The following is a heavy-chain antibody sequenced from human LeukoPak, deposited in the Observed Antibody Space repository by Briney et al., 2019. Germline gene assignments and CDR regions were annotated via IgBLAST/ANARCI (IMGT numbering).Heavy chain of an antibody. Sequence: SETLSLTCTVSSGSISSSNYYWSWIRQPAGKGLEWIGRISTIGITNYNPSLNSRVTISIDTSKNQFSLKLSSVTAADTAVYYCARGYYDSSGYAWFDPWGQGTLVTVSS. CDR1: SGSISSSNYY. CDR2: ISTIGIT. V-gene: IGHV4-61*02. J-gene: IGHJ5*02. D-gene: IGHD3-22*01. CDR3: ARGYYDSSGYAWFDP.